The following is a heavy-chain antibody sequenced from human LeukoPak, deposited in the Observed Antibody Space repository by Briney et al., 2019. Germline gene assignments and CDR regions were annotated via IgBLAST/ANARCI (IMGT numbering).Heavy chain of an antibody. D-gene: IGHD3-22*01. V-gene: IGHV3-23*01. CDR2: ISGSGGST. J-gene: IGHJ4*02. Sequence: GGSLRLSCAASGFTFSSYAMSWVRQAPGKGLEWVSAISGSGGSTYYADSVKGRFTISRDNSKNTLYLQMNSLRAEDTAVYSCANGRYYDSSGPLPTDYWGQGTLVTVSS. CDR3: ANGRYYDSSGPLPTDY. CDR1: GFTFSSYA.